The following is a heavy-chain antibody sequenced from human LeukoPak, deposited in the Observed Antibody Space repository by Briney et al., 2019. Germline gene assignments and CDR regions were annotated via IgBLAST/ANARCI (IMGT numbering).Heavy chain of an antibody. J-gene: IGHJ3*02. V-gene: IGHV4-4*07. CDR1: AGSISSYY. CDR3: ARDPNFSAFVI. CDR2: IYTSGST. Sequence: SETLCLTCTVAAGSISSYYWSWIRQPAGKGLEWIGGIYTSGSTNYNPSLKSRVTISVDKSKNQFSLKLSSVTDADTAVYYCARDPNFSAFVIWGQGTMVTVSS.